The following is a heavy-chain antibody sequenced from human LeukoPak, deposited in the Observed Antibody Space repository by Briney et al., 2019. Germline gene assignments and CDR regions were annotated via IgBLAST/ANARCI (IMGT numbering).Heavy chain of an antibody. CDR3: ARGKQQLDYFYYYGLDV. J-gene: IGHJ6*02. Sequence: PGGSLRLSCAVSGFTFSSYAMSWVRQAPGKGLEWVALISYDGSSKYYADSVKGRFTISRDNSKNTLSLQMNSLRVEDTAVYYCARGKQQLDYFYYYGLDVWGQGTTATVSS. D-gene: IGHD6-13*01. CDR1: GFTFSSYA. V-gene: IGHV3-30-3*01. CDR2: ISYDGSSK.